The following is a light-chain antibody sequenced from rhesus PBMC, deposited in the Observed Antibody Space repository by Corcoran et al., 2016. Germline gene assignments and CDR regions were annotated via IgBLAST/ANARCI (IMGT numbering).Light chain of an antibody. Sequence: EIVMTQSPATLSLSPGETATISCRTSQSVSSYLAWYQQKPGQAPRLLIYGASSRATGIPDRLSGRGSGPDFPLTISRLEPEDFAVYYCQETSTLSPFTFGPGTKLDIK. CDR2: GAS. CDR1: QSVSSY. J-gene: IGKJ3*01. CDR3: QETSTLSPFT. V-gene: IGKV3-31*02.